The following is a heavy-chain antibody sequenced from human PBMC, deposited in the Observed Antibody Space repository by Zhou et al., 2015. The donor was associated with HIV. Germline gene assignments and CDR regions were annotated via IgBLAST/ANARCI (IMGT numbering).Heavy chain of an antibody. CDR2: ISAYNGVT. CDR3: AKDHVHCCRGALNALDT. J-gene: IGHJ3*02. V-gene: IGHV1-18*01. CDR1: GYAFSSYG. Sequence: QVHLVQSGAEVKKPGASVKVSCKASGYAFSSYGITWVRQAPGQGLEWVGWISAYNGVTEHAQTLQDRLTMSTDTSTNTAYMELRSLRSDDTAVYYCAKDHVHCCRGALNALDTWGQGTMVTVSS. D-gene: IGHD2-21*02.